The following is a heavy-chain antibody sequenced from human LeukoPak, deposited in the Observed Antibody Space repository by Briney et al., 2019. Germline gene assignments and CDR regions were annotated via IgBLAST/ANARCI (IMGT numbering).Heavy chain of an antibody. V-gene: IGHV3-30*03. CDR1: GFTFGTHA. CDR3: ARVASLSVTHYYYYGMDV. Sequence: GGSLRLSCAASGFTFGTHAMHWVRQAPGKGLEWVAMISYHGRKKLYADSVKGRFSISRDNAENTLYLQMNSLRQDDTAVYYCARVASLSVTHYYYYGMDVWGPGTTVSVSS. CDR2: ISYHGRKK. D-gene: IGHD4-17*01. J-gene: IGHJ6*02.